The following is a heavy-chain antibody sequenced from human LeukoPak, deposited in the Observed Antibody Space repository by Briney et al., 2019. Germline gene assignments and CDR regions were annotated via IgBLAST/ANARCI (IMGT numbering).Heavy chain of an antibody. D-gene: IGHD3-10*01. V-gene: IGHV3-30*04. CDR3: ARGTIYYGLGNYFDY. J-gene: IGHJ4*02. CDR2: ISYDGSNK. CDR1: GFTFSSYA. Sequence: GGSLRLSCAASGFTFSSYAMHWVRQAPGKGLEWVAVISYDGSNKYYADSVKGRFTISRDNSKNTLYLQMNSLRAEDTAVYYCARGTIYYGLGNYFDYWGQGTLVTVSS.